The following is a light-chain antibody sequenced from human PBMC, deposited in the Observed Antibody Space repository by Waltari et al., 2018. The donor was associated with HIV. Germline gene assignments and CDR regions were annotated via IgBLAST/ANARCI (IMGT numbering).Light chain of an antibody. Sequence: NFILTQPRSVSESPGKTVIIPCTGSGGHGSSVNNFSRWYQQRPGSAPAPIIYETNKRPPGVPDRFSGSIDISSNSASLTISGLETEDEADYYCQSYSNLYLSWVFGGGTKLTVL. CDR2: ETN. J-gene: IGLJ3*02. CDR1: GGHGSSVNNF. CDR3: QSYSNLYLSWV. V-gene: IGLV6-57*02.